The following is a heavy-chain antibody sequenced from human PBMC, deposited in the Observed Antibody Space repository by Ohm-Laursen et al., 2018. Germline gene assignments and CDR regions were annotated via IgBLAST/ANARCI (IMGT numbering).Heavy chain of an antibody. CDR3: AKGLSGGTGHGNWFDP. V-gene: IGHV1-46*01. CDR1: GYTFTSYY. D-gene: IGHD3-10*01. Sequence: ASVKVSCNASGYTFTSYYMHWVRQAPGQGLEWMGIINPSGGSTSYAQKFQGRVTMTRDTSTSTVYMELNSLRVEDTAVYYCAKGLSGGTGHGNWFDPWGQGTLVSVSS. J-gene: IGHJ5*02. CDR2: INPSGGST.